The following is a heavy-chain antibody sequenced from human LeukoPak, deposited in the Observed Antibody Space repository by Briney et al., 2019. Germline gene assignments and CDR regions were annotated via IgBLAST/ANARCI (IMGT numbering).Heavy chain of an antibody. CDR1: GYTFTGYY. CDR2: INIHNGYT. J-gene: IGHJ4*02. CDR3: AREAPQSNWRGDYFDY. D-gene: IGHD1-1*01. Sequence: ASVKVSCKASGYTFTGYYMHWVRQAPGQGLEWMGWINIHNGYTIYGQKIQGRVTMTADKSTNTAHMDLRSLRSDDTAVYYCAREAPQSNWRGDYFDYWGQGTQVTVSS. V-gene: IGHV1-18*04.